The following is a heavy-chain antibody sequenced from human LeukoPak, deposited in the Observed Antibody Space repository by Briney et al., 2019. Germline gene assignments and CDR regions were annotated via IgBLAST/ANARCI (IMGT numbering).Heavy chain of an antibody. Sequence: GGSLRLSCAASEFSVGSNYMTWVRQAPGKGLEWVSLIYSGGSTYYADSVKGRFTISRDNAKNSLYLQMNSLRAEDTAVYYCARDEVKVRGVYYYYYYMDVWGKGTTVTVSS. CDR3: ARDEVKVRGVYYYYYYMDV. D-gene: IGHD3-10*01. J-gene: IGHJ6*03. V-gene: IGHV3-66*01. CDR1: EFSVGSNY. CDR2: IYSGGST.